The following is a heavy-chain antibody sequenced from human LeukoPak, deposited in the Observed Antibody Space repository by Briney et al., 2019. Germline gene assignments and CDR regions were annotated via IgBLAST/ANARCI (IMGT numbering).Heavy chain of an antibody. J-gene: IGHJ6*02. CDR3: ARARGDPYYYGMDV. Sequence: SETLSLTCTVSGGSTSSYYWSWIRQPPGKGLEWIGYIYYSGSTNYNPSLKSRVTISVDTSKNQFSLKLSSVTAADTAVYYCARARGDPYYYGMDVWGQGTTVTVSS. D-gene: IGHD3-10*01. CDR1: GGSTSSYY. V-gene: IGHV4-59*01. CDR2: IYYSGST.